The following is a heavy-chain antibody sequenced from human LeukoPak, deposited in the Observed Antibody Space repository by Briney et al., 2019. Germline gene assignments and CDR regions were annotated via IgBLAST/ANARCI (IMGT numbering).Heavy chain of an antibody. CDR2: IYNTVDT. CDR1: GDSIIGNY. D-gene: IGHD3-22*01. CDR3: ARRRYYDSTGYNPTFYFDY. J-gene: IGHJ4*02. V-gene: IGHV4-59*01. Sequence: PSETLSVTSTVSGDSIIGNYWSWIWQPPGKTLEWIGYIYNTVDTTYNPSLESRLTMSLDMSNKQFSLRLTSVTAADTAVYYCARRRYYDSTGYNPTFYFDYWGQGILVTVSS.